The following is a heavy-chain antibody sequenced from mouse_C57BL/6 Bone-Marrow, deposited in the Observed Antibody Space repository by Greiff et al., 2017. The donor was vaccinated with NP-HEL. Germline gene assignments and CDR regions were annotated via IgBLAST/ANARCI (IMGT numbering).Heavy chain of an antibody. V-gene: IGHV1-64*01. J-gene: IGHJ3*01. D-gene: IGHD2-5*01. CDR3: AVQAYYSNYVGAY. CDR2: IHPNSGST. Sequence: QVQLQQPGAELVKPGASVKLSCKASGYTFTSYWMHWVKQRPGQGLEWIGMIHPNSGSTNYNEKFKSKATLTVDKSSSTAYMQLSSLTSEDSAVYYCAVQAYYSNYVGAYWGQGTLVTVSA. CDR1: GYTFTSYW.